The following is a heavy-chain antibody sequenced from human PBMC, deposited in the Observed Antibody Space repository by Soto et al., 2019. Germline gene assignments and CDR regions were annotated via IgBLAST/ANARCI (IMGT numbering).Heavy chain of an antibody. V-gene: IGHV3-74*01. CDR3: ASLSDLGYSSSWNNY. J-gene: IGHJ4*02. CDR2: INSDGSST. Sequence: GGSLRLSCAASGFTFSSYWMHWVRQAPGKGLVWVSRINSDGSSTSYADSVKGRFTISRDNAKNTLYLQMNSLRAEDTAVYYCASLSDLGYSSSWNNYWGQGTLVTVSS. CDR1: GFTFSSYW. D-gene: IGHD6-13*01.